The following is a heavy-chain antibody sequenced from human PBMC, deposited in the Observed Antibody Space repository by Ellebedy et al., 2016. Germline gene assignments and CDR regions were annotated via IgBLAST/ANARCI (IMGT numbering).Heavy chain of an antibody. CDR1: VYTFTGYF. V-gene: IGHV1-2*04. J-gene: IGHJ5*02. CDR2: INPNSGGT. D-gene: IGHD3-10*01. Sequence: ASVKVSCKASVYTFTGYFIHWVRQPPGQGLEWMGWINPNSGGTNYAQKFQGWVTLTRDPSISTAYMELSRLRSDDTAVYYCARGQYGSGTYYKGVTWFDPWGQGTLVTVSS. CDR3: ARGQYGSGTYYKGVTWFDP.